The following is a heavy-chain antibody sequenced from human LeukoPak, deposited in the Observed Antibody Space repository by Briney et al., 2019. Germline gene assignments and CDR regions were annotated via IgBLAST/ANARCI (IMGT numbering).Heavy chain of an antibody. CDR3: ARDRGRLYCSSTSCPGWFDP. Sequence: GGSLRLSCAASGFTFSSYEMNWVRQAPGKGLEWVSYISSSGSTICYADSVKGRFTISRDNAKNSLYLQMNSLRAEDTAVYYCARDRGRLYCSSTSCPGWFDPWGQGTLVTVSS. D-gene: IGHD2-2*01. CDR1: GFTFSSYE. J-gene: IGHJ5*02. CDR2: ISSSGSTI. V-gene: IGHV3-48*03.